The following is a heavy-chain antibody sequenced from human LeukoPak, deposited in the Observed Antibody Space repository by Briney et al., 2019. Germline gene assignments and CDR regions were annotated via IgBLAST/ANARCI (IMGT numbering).Heavy chain of an antibody. CDR1: GGSISTYF. CDR2: IYYTGST. CDR3: ARVRSYCSGGSCYPYYFDY. Sequence: PSETLSLTCTVSGGSISTYFWVWIRQPPGKGLEWIGYIYYTGSTYYSSSLKSRVTISMDTSKNQFSLKLISVTAADAAVYYCARVRSYCSGGSCYPYYFDYWGQGTLVTVSS. J-gene: IGHJ4*02. D-gene: IGHD2-15*01. V-gene: IGHV4-59*01.